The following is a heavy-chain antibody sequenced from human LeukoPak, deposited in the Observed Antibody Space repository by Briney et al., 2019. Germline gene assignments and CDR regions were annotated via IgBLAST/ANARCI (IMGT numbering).Heavy chain of an antibody. CDR3: ARGRPRRIAARPGGFGY. Sequence: SETLSLTCAVYGGSFSGYYWSWIRQPPGKGLEWIGEINHSGSTNYNPSLKSRVTISVETSKNQFSLKLSSVTAADTAVYYCARGRPRRIAARPGGFGYWGQGTLVTVSS. J-gene: IGHJ4*02. D-gene: IGHD6-6*01. CDR1: GGSFSGYY. CDR2: INHSGST. V-gene: IGHV4-34*01.